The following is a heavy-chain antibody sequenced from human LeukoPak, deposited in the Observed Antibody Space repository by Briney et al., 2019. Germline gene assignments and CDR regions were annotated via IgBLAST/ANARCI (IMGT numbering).Heavy chain of an antibody. V-gene: IGHV4-59*12. J-gene: IGHJ4*02. CDR3: ARDLTLVTGWYPGDY. Sequence: SETLSLTCTVSGGSISGSYWNWIRQSPGRGLEWIGFIFSSGSASANYNPSLKSRVTISVDTSKSQFSLRLSSVTAADTAVYYCARDLTLVTGWYPGDYWGQGTLVTVSS. CDR1: GGSISGSY. D-gene: IGHD6-19*01. CDR2: IFSSGSAS.